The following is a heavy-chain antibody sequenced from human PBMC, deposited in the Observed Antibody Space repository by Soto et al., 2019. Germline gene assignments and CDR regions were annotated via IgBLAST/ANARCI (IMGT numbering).Heavy chain of an antibody. CDR2: ISGSGGST. J-gene: IGHJ1*01. V-gene: IGHV3-23*01. CDR1: GFTFSSYA. D-gene: IGHD3-22*01. Sequence: EVQLLESGGGLVQPGGSLRLSCAASGFTFSSYAMSWVRQAPGKGLEWVSAISGSGGSTYYADSVKGRFTISRDNSKNPLYLQMNSLRAEDTAVYYCAKANVNYYDSSGYPHWGQGTLVTVSS. CDR3: AKANVNYYDSSGYPH.